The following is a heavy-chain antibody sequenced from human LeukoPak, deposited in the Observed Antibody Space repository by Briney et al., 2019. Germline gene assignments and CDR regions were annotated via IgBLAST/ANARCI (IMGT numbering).Heavy chain of an antibody. D-gene: IGHD1-26*01. Sequence: GGSLRLSCAASGFTFSSYAMHWVRQAPGKGLEWVAVISYDGSNKYYADSVKGRFTISRDNSKNTLYLQMNSLRAEDTAVYYCARGRSNYYGMDVWGQGTTVTVSS. CDR3: ARGRSNYYGMDV. V-gene: IGHV3-30-3*01. CDR1: GFTFSSYA. J-gene: IGHJ6*02. CDR2: ISYDGSNK.